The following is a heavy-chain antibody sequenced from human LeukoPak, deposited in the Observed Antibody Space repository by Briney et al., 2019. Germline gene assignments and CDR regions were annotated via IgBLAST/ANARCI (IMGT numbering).Heavy chain of an antibody. D-gene: IGHD3-3*01. J-gene: IGHJ4*02. V-gene: IGHV3-7*04. Sequence: GGSLRLSCVASGLTFSSHWMSWVRQAPGKGLEWVANIKPDGSGTYYVDSVKGRFTISRDNAKNSLYLHMNSLRADDTAVYYCVRDGVAPGIYFDYWGQGSLVTVSS. CDR1: GLTFSSHW. CDR3: VRDGVAPGIYFDY. CDR2: IKPDGSGT.